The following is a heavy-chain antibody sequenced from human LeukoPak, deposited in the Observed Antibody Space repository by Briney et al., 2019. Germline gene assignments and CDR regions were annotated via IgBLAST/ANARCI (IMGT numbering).Heavy chain of an antibody. J-gene: IGHJ4*02. Sequence: GGSLRLSCSASGFTFSSYAMHWVRQAPGKGLEYVSAISSSGDSTYYANSVRGRFTISRDNSKNTLYLQMGSLRAEDTAVYYCASSYGSNKNPFEYWGQGTLVTVSS. D-gene: IGHD4-23*01. CDR2: ISSSGDST. CDR3: ASSYGSNKNPFEY. CDR1: GFTFSSYA. V-gene: IGHV3-64*01.